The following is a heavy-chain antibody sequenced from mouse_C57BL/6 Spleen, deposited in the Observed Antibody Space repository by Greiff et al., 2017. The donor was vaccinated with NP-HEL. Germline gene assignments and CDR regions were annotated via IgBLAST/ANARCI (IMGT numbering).Heavy chain of an antibody. D-gene: IGHD1-1*01. Sequence: VQLQQSGPGLAKPSQTLSLTCSVTGYSITSDYWNWIRKFPGNKLEYMGYISYSGSTYYNPSLKSRISITRDTSKNQYYLQLNSVTTEDTATYYCARRGYYGSSYDWYFDVWGTGTTVTVSS. V-gene: IGHV3-8*01. J-gene: IGHJ1*03. CDR3: ARRGYYGSSYDWYFDV. CDR2: ISYSGST. CDR1: GYSITSDY.